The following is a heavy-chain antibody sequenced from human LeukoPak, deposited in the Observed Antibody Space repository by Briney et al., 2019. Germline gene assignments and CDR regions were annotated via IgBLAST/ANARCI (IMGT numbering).Heavy chain of an antibody. D-gene: IGHD2-2*01. CDR1: GFTFSTYA. CDR2: ISYDGSNK. CDR3: VRVQVAVQSVFDYFDY. J-gene: IGHJ4*02. Sequence: GGSLRLSCAASGFTFSTYAMHWVRQAPGKGLEWVAFISYDGSNKYYADSVKGRFTISRDNAKNSLYLQMNSLRAEDTAVYFCVRVQVAVQSVFDYFDYWGQGTLVTVSS. V-gene: IGHV3-30-3*01.